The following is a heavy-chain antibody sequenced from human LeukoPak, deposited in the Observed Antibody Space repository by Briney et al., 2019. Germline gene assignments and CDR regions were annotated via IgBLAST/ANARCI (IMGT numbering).Heavy chain of an antibody. J-gene: IGHJ4*02. D-gene: IGHD6-19*01. Sequence: RASVKVSCKASGYTFTSYDINWVRQATGQGLEWMGWMNPNSGNTGYAQKLQGRVTMTTDTSTSTAYMELRSLRSDDTAVYYCARDEGLAVAGSPDYWGQGTLVTVSS. CDR1: GYTFTSYD. CDR3: ARDEGLAVAGSPDY. CDR2: MNPNSGNT. V-gene: IGHV1-8*01.